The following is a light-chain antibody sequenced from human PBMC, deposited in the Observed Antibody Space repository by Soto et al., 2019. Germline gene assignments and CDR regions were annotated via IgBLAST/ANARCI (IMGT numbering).Light chain of an antibody. CDR3: QQHGSSPFT. CDR2: GAS. J-gene: IGKJ3*01. V-gene: IGKV3-20*01. CDR1: QSVSANY. Sequence: EIVLTQSPGTLSLSPGERATLSCRASQSVSANYLAWYQQKPGQAPRLLIYGASATATGIPYRFGGSGSGTDFTLTISRLEPEDFAVYFCQQHGSSPFTFGPGTKVDI.